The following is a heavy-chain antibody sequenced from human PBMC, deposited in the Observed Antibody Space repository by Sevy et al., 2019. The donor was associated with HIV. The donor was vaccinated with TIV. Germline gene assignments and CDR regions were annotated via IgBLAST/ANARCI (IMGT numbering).Heavy chain of an antibody. CDR3: ESTYYYDSSGYYSKWGAFDI. D-gene: IGHD3-22*01. CDR1: GYSFTSYW. Sequence: GESLKISCKGSGYSFTSYWIGWVRQMPGKGLEWMGIIYPGDSDTRYSPSFQGQVTISADKSISTAYLQWSSLKASDTAMYYCESTYYYDSSGYYSKWGAFDIWGQGTMVTVSS. J-gene: IGHJ3*02. V-gene: IGHV5-51*01. CDR2: IYPGDSDT.